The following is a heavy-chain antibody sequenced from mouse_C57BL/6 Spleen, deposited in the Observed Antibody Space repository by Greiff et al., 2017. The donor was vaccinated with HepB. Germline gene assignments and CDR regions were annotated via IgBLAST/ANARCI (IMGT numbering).Heavy chain of an antibody. D-gene: IGHD3-1*01. J-gene: IGHJ2*01. V-gene: IGHV14-1*01. CDR2: IDPEDGDT. CDR1: GFNIKDYY. CDR3: TRARGAGAYYFDY. Sequence: EVQLQQSGAELVRPGASVKLSCTASGFNIKDYYMHWVKQRPEQGLEWIGRIDPEDGDTEYAPKFQGKATMTADTSSNTAYLQLSSLTSEDAAVYYCTRARGAGAYYFDYWGQGTTLTVSS.